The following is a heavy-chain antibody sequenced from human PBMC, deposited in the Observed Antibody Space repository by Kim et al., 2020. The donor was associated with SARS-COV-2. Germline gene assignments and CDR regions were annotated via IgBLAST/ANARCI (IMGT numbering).Heavy chain of an antibody. V-gene: IGHV4-59*08. CDR2: IYYSGST. Sequence: SETLSLTCTVSGGSISSYYWSWIRQPPGKGLEWIGYIYYSGSTNYKPSLKSRVTISVDTSKNQFSLKLSSVTAADTAVYYCARLRRITIFGVVIIDAFDIWGQGTMVTVSS. D-gene: IGHD3-3*01. J-gene: IGHJ3*02. CDR1: GGSISSYY. CDR3: ARLRRITIFGVVIIDAFDI.